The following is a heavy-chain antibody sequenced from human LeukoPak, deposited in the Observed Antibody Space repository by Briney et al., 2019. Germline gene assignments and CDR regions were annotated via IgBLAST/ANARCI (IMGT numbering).Heavy chain of an antibody. J-gene: IGHJ4*02. D-gene: IGHD3-10*01. V-gene: IGHV3-15*01. CDR3: ATDLGLTMIRGVLVS. CDR2: IKSKGDGETT. CDR1: GFTFTNAW. Sequence: PGGSLRLSCAASGFTFTNAWMIWVRQAPGKALEWVGRIKSKGDGETTDYTAPVKGKFTMSRDDSKATLYLQMNYVIVEDTAVYFCATDLGLTMIRGVLVSWGQGALSASPQ.